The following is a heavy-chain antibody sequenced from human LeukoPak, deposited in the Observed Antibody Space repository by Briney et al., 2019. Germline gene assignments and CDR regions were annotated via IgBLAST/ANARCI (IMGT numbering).Heavy chain of an antibody. CDR1: GGSFSGYY. D-gene: IGHD3-16*02. J-gene: IGHJ4*02. CDR2: INHSGST. V-gene: IGHV4-34*01. Sequence: PSETLSLTCAAYGGSFSGYYWSWIRQPPGKGLEWIGEINHSGSTNYNPSLKSRVTISVDTSKNQFSLKLSSVTAADTAVYCCASGLLGRVIPPDLDYWGQGTLVTVSS. CDR3: ASGLLGRVIPPDLDY.